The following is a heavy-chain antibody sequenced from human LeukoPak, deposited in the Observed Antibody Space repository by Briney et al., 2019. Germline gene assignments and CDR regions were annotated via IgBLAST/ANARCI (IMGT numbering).Heavy chain of an antibody. CDR1: GCSSNSYY. Sequence: SETLSLNCTVSGCSSNSYYWMWIRQPPGQGLEWMGYIYSSGGTNSNPSLKSLVTISVESSSNHYFLQRSLLTAADTAVYYCARGYSYYFDYWGHGTLVTVSS. J-gene: IGHJ4*01. V-gene: IGHV4-59*01. CDR3: ARGYSYYFDY. D-gene: IGHD5-18*01. CDR2: IYSSGGT.